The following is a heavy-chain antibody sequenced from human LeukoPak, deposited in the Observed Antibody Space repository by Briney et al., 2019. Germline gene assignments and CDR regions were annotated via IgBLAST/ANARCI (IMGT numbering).Heavy chain of an antibody. V-gene: IGHV1-2*02. Sequence: SVKVSCKASGYTFTGYRMHWVRQAPGQGLEWMGWMNPNSGVTKYTQKFQDRITLTRDTSISTAYMELSSLRSDDTAVYYCARDLLDTAMWEFDYWGQGTLVTVSS. J-gene: IGHJ4*02. CDR3: ARDLLDTAMWEFDY. CDR2: MNPNSGVT. D-gene: IGHD5-18*01. CDR1: GYTFTGYR.